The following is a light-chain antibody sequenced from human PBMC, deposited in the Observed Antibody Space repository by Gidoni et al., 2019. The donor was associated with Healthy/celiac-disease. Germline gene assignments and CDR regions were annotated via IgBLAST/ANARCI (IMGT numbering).Light chain of an antibody. CDR2: EVN. CDR3: SSYTSSSTWV. V-gene: IGLV2-14*01. CDR1: SSDVGAYNY. J-gene: IGLJ3*02. Sequence: QSALTQPASVSGSPGQSITISCTGTSSDVGAYNYVSWYQQHPGKAPKLLIYEVNNWPSRVSTRFSGFKYGNTASLTISGLQAEDEADYYCSSYTSSSTWVFGGGTKLTVL.